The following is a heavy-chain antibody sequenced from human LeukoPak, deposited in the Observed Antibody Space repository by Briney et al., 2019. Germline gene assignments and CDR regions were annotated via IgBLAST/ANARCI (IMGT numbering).Heavy chain of an antibody. J-gene: IGHJ3*02. CDR1: GFTFSTYW. CDR3: ASLDYYDSSGYYGLGAFDI. CDR2: IKQDGSEK. V-gene: IGHV3-7*01. D-gene: IGHD3-22*01. Sequence: GSLRLSCAGSGFTFSTYWMSWVRQAPGKGLEWVANIKQDGSEKYYVDPVKGRFTISRDNAKNSLYLQMNSLRAEDTAVYYCASLDYYDSSGYYGLGAFDIWGQGTMVTVYS.